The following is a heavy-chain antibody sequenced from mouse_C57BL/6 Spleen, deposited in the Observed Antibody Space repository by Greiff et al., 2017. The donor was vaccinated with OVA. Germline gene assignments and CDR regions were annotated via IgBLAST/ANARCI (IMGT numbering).Heavy chain of an antibody. CDR3: TGATVVAGNYAMDY. Sequence: EVMLVESGTVLARPGASVKMSCKTSGYTFTSYWMHWVKQRPGQGLEWIGAIYPGNSDTSYNQKFKGKAKLTAVTSASTAYMELSSLTNEDSAVYYCTGATVVAGNYAMDYWGQGTSVTVSS. J-gene: IGHJ4*01. D-gene: IGHD1-1*01. CDR1: GYTFTSYW. CDR2: IYPGNSDT. V-gene: IGHV1-5*01.